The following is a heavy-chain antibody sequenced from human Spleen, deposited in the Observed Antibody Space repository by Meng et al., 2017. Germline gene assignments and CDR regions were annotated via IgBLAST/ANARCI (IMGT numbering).Heavy chain of an antibody. CDR1: GFVFSSYA. D-gene: IGHD3/OR15-3a*01. J-gene: IGHJ4*02. V-gene: IGHV3-23*04. Sequence: VQLGVSGAGVVQPGWSRRLSCAASGFVFSSYAMSWVRQAPGKGLEWVSAISGSGGRTYYADSVKGRFTISRDNSKNTVYLQMNRLRAEDTAVYYCAKGMDGFDYWGQGTLVTVSS. CDR3: AKGMDGFDY. CDR2: ISGSGGRT.